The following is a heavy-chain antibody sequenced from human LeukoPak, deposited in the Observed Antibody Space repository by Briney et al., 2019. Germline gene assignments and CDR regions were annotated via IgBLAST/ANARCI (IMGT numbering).Heavy chain of an antibody. V-gene: IGHV3-7*01. CDR2: IKQDGSEK. CDR3: ASVHRGGDNVIDY. D-gene: IGHD1-14*01. J-gene: IGHJ4*02. CDR1: GFTFSSYG. Sequence: GGSLRLSCAASGFTFSSYGMHWVRQAPGKGLEWVANIKQDGSEKYYVDSVKGRFTISRDNAKNSLYLQMNNLRAEDTAVYYCASVHRGGDNVIDYWGQGTLVSVSS.